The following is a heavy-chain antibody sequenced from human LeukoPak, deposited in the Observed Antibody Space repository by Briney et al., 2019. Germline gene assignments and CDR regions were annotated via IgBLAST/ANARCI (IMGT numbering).Heavy chain of an antibody. Sequence: SETLSLTCTVSGGSVNTDNYWGWIRQPPGKGLEWIGSIYYSGSTYYNPSLKSRVTISVDTSKNQFSLKLSSVTAADTAVYYCARLVRDCSGGNCYSGFDYWGQGTLVTVSS. CDR3: ARLVRDCSGGNCYSGFDY. V-gene: IGHV4-39*01. CDR1: GGSVNTDNY. J-gene: IGHJ4*02. CDR2: IYYSGST. D-gene: IGHD2-15*01.